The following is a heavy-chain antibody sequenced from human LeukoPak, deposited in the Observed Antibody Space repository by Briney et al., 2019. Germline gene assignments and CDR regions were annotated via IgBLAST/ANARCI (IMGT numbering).Heavy chain of an antibody. CDR1: GFTFRNYG. D-gene: IGHD3-9*01. J-gene: IGHJ3*02. CDR2: ISYDGSNK. V-gene: IGHV3-30*18. CDR3: AKVRYFGPSAFDI. Sequence: GGSLRLSCAASGFTFRNYGMHWVRQAPGKGLDWVAVISYDGSNKYYADSVKGRFTISRDNSKNTLYLQMNSLRAEDTAVYYCAKVRYFGPSAFDIWCQGTMVTVSS.